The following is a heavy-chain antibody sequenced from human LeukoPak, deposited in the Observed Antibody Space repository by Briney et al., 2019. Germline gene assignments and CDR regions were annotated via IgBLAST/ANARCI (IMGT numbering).Heavy chain of an antibody. CDR1: GGSFSGYY. V-gene: IGHV4-34*01. Sequence: NPSETLSLTCAVYGGSFSGYYWSWIRQPPGKGLEWIGEINHSGSTNYNPSLKSRVTISVDTSKNQFSLKLSSVTAADTAVYYCARNKPFGYSYGRANYYYYMDVWGKGTTVTVSS. D-gene: IGHD5-18*01. CDR2: INHSGST. J-gene: IGHJ6*03. CDR3: ARNKPFGYSYGRANYYYYMDV.